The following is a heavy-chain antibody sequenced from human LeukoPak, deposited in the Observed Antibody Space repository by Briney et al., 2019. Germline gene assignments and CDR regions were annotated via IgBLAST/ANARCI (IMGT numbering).Heavy chain of an antibody. CDR3: AKAVSYYGSGRAPFDY. V-gene: IGHV3-74*01. Sequence: GGSLRLSCAASGFTFSDYWMHWVRQAPGKGLVWVSRINGDGSSTFYADSVKGRFTISRDNAKTTLYLQMDSLRAEDTAVYYCAKAVSYYGSGRAPFDYWGQGTLVTVSS. J-gene: IGHJ4*02. CDR1: GFTFSDYW. D-gene: IGHD3-10*01. CDR2: INGDGSST.